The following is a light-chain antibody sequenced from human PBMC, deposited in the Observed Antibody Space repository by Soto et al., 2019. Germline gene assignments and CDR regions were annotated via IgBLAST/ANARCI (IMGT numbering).Light chain of an antibody. CDR3: QRSYSTPWT. J-gene: IGKJ1*01. Sequence: DIQMTQSPSSLSASVGDRVTITCRASQSISSPLNWYQQKQGKAPKLLIYAASSLQSGVPSRFSGSGSGTDFTLTISSLQPEDFATYYCQRSYSTPWTFGQGTKVEIK. V-gene: IGKV1-39*01. CDR2: AAS. CDR1: QSISSP.